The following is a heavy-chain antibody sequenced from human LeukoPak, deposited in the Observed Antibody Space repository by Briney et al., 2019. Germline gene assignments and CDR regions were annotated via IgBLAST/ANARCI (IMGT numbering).Heavy chain of an antibody. CDR2: INPSGGST. Sequence: GASVKVSCKASGYTFTSYYMHWVRQAPGQGLEWMGIINPSGGSTSYAQKFQGRVTMTRDMSTSTVYMELRSLRSDDTAVYYCARDSYDYVWGSYRPVYYFDYWGQGTLVTVSS. V-gene: IGHV1-46*01. D-gene: IGHD3-16*02. J-gene: IGHJ4*02. CDR1: GYTFTSYY. CDR3: ARDSYDYVWGSYRPVYYFDY.